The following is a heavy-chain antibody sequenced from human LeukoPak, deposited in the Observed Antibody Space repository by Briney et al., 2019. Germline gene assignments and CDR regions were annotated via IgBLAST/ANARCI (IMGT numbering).Heavy chain of an antibody. V-gene: IGHV6-1*01. D-gene: IGHD5-24*01. CDR3: ARGDQNFDY. CDR2: IYYRSKWSN. CDR1: GGSVSSKSV. J-gene: IGHJ4*02. Sequence: SQALSLTCAISGGSVSSKSVWNWIRQSPSRGLEWLGRIYYRSKWSNNYAVSVKSRVTINPDTSKNQFSLQLSSVTAEDTAVYYCARGDQNFDYWGQGTLVTVSS.